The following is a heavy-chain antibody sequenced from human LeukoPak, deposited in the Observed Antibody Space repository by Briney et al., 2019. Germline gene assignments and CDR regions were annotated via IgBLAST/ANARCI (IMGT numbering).Heavy chain of an antibody. V-gene: IGHV1-69*13. CDR3: ASYPRQADQRNAFDI. CDR1: GGTFSSYA. Sequence: ASVKVSCKASGGTFSSYAISWVRQAPGQGLEWMGGIIPIFGTANYAQKFQGRVTITADESTSTAYMELSSLRSEDTAVYYCASYPRQADQRNAFDIWGQGTMVTVSS. CDR2: IIPIFGTA. J-gene: IGHJ3*02. D-gene: IGHD6-6*01.